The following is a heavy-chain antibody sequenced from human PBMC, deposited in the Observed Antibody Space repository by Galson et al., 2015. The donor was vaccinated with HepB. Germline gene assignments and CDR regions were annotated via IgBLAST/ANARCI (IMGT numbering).Heavy chain of an antibody. CDR1: GFTFSSYA. Sequence: SLRLSCAASGFTFSSYAMSWVRQAPGKGLEWVSAISGSGGSTYYADSVKGRFTISRDNSKNTLYLQMNSLRVEDTAIYYCVKGLDSGYGSAWYSWGQGTLVTVSS. V-gene: IGHV3-23*01. CDR3: VKGLDSGYGSAWYS. D-gene: IGHD6-19*01. CDR2: ISGSGGST. J-gene: IGHJ4*02.